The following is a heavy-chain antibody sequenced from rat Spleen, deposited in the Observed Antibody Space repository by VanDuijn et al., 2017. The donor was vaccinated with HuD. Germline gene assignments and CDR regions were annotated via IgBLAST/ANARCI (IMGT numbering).Heavy chain of an antibody. D-gene: IGHD1-2*01. CDR3: TREGTIAALAY. CDR1: GFTFTNYY. Sequence: EVQLVESGGGLVQPGRSLKLSCAASGFTFTNYYMAWVRQAPTKGLEWVASISPGGGKTYYRDSVKGRFTISRDNAESTLSLQMNSLRSEDTATYYCTREGTIAALAYWGQGVMVTVSS. J-gene: IGHJ2*01. V-gene: IGHV5-25*01. CDR2: ISPGGGKT.